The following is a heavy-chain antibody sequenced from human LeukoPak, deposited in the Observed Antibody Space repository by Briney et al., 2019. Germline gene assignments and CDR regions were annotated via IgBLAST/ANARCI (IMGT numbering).Heavy chain of an antibody. D-gene: IGHD6-13*01. Sequence: SETLSLTCAVYGGSFSGYYWSWIRQPPGKGLEWIGEINHSGSTNYNPSLKSRVTISVDTSKNQFSLELSSVTAADTAVYYCARLGAGTSNIDYWGQGTLVTVSS. CDR1: GGSFSGYY. V-gene: IGHV4-34*01. J-gene: IGHJ4*02. CDR2: INHSGST. CDR3: ARLGAGTSNIDY.